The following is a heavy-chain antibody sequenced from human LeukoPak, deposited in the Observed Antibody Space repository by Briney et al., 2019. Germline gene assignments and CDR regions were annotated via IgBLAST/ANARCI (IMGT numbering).Heavy chain of an antibody. D-gene: IGHD1-7*01. Sequence: ASVKLSCKASPYTFDKYYIHWVRQAPGQGLEWMGVINPSGRSTSYAQQFQGRVTVTRDTSTSTVYMDLSSLRSEDPAVYYCARDSLELQRRNWFDPWGQGTLVTVSS. J-gene: IGHJ5*02. CDR2: INPSGRST. V-gene: IGHV1-46*02. CDR3: ARDSLELQRRNWFDP. CDR1: PYTFDKYY.